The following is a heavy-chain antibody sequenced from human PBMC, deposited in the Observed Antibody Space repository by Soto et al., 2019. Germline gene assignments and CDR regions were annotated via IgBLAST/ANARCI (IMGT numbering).Heavy chain of an antibody. Sequence: QVQLQESGPGLVNASGTLSLTCGVSGGSIRTNNWWSWVRQPPGQGLEWIAEVYHSGSTNYNPSLKSRLTISVDKSKNQFSLRLTSVTAADSAVYYCARAKLCNTLSCPHSFDTWGQGTLVTVSS. CDR1: GGSIRTNNW. D-gene: IGHD2-2*01. V-gene: IGHV4-4*02. J-gene: IGHJ4*02. CDR2: VYHSGST. CDR3: ARAKLCNTLSCPHSFDT.